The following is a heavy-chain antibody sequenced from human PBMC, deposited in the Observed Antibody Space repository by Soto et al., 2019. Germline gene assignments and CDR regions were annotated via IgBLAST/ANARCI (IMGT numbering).Heavy chain of an antibody. J-gene: IGHJ5*02. CDR3: ARPELPGGSSAYSYRFDL. CDR1: GYTFVNYW. CDR2: IYPGDSDT. D-gene: IGHD3-16*01. V-gene: IGHV5-51*01. Sequence: PAEYLKISCKVSGYTFVNYWIGWVRQMPGKGLEWMGIIYPGDSDTRYSPSFQGQVTVSAAKSISTAYLQWSSLKASDTAIYYCARPELPGGSSAYSYRFDLWGRGTLGIVSS.